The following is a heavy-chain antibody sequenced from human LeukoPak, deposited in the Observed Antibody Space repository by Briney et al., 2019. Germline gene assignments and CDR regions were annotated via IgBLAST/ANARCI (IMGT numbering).Heavy chain of an antibody. Sequence: PGGSLRLSCAAAGFSFTNFVMSWVRQAPGKGLEWVSGIRGTGIITYYADSVKGRFTISRDNAKNSLYLQMNSLRDEDTAVYYCARTPGYEGFWGQGTLVTVSS. CDR2: IRGTGIIT. J-gene: IGHJ4*02. CDR1: GFSFTNFV. CDR3: ARTPGYEGF. V-gene: IGHV3-23*01. D-gene: IGHD5-12*01.